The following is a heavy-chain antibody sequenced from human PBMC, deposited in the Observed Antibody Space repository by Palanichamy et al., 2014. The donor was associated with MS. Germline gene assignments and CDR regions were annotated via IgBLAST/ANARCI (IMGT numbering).Heavy chain of an antibody. D-gene: IGHD6-13*01. CDR3: ARQAGAAAGTGWFDP. CDR2: IYDNGNT. J-gene: IGHJ5*02. Sequence: QLQLQESGPGLMKPSETLSLTCTVSGDYISSPGYDWGWIRQPPGKGLEWIGSIYDNGNTYYNPSLESRVTISVDTSKNQFSLKLISVTATDTAVYYCARQAGAAAGTGWFDPWGQGTPVSVSS. V-gene: IGHV4-39*01. CDR1: GDYISSPGYD.